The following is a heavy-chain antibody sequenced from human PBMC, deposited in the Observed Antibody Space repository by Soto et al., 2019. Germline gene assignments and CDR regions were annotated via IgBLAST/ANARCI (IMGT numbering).Heavy chain of an antibody. D-gene: IGHD3-3*02. Sequence: GSLRLSFAASGFTFSNYGMHWVRQAPGKGLEWVAVISYDGSNEYYTDSVKGRFTISRDNSKYTLYLQMSSLRAGDTAVYYCTKSRPIFGVVIEAAYYYTLGVLGQGTTVTV. CDR3: TKSRPIFGVVIEAAYYYTLGV. V-gene: IGHV3-30*18. CDR2: ISYDGSNE. CDR1: GFTFSNYG. J-gene: IGHJ6*02.